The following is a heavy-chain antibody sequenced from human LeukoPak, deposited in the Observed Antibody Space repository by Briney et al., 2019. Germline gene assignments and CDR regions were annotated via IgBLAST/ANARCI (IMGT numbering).Heavy chain of an antibody. J-gene: IGHJ4*02. V-gene: IGHV3-21*01. D-gene: IGHD5-18*01. CDR3: ARDRASYGPFDY. CDR1: GFTFSSYA. CDR2: ISSSSSYI. Sequence: GGSLRLSCAASGFTFSSYAMNWVRQAPGKGLEWVSSISSSSSYIYYADSMKGRFTISRDNAKNSLYLQMNSLRVEDTAVYYCARDRASYGPFDYWGQGTLVTVSS.